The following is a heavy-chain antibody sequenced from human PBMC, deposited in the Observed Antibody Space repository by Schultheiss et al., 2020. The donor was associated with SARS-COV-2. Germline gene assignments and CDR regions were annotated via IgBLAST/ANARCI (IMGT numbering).Heavy chain of an antibody. Sequence: SVKVSCKASGGTFSSYAISWVRQAPGQGLEWMGGIIPIFGTANYAQKFQGRVTITADESTSTSYMELSSLRSEDTAVYYCAAVGRSGGGWFDPWGQGTLVTVSS. D-gene: IGHD3-3*01. CDR1: GGTFSSYA. CDR2: IIPIFGTA. CDR3: AAVGRSGGGWFDP. V-gene: IGHV1-69*13. J-gene: IGHJ5*02.